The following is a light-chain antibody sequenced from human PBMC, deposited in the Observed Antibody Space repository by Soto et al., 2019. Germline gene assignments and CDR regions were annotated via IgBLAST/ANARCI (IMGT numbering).Light chain of an antibody. CDR1: SSDVGGYNY. J-gene: IGLJ1*01. V-gene: IGLV2-14*01. CDR2: GVT. Sequence: QSALTQPASVSGSPGQSITISCTGTSSDVGGYNYVSWYQQHPGIAPKLLIYGVTNRPSGVSTRFSGSKSGNTASLTISGLQAEDEADYHCSSYASASTLLYVFGAGTKVTVL. CDR3: SSYASASTLLYV.